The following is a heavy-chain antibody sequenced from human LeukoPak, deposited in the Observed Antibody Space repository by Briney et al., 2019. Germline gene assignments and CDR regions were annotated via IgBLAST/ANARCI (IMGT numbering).Heavy chain of an antibody. J-gene: IGHJ4*02. CDR2: ITTSSSYT. D-gene: IGHD5-18*01. Sequence: GGSLRLSCEASGFSFSSYNMDWVRQTPGKGLEWISSITTSSSYTFYADSVKGRFTISRDNAKNSLYLQMNSLRAEDTAVYYCAREVDTAMVIIDYWGQGTLVSVSS. CDR3: AREVDTAMVIIDY. CDR1: GFSFSSYN. V-gene: IGHV3-21*01.